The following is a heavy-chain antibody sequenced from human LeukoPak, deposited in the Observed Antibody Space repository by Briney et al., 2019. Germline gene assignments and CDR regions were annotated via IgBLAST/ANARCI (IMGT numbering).Heavy chain of an antibody. V-gene: IGHV1-18*01. D-gene: IGHD3-3*01. CDR1: GYTFTSYG. J-gene: IGHJ4*02. CDR3: ARPDITIFGVVMNYFDY. Sequence: ASVKVSCKASGYTFTSYGISWVRQAPGQGLEWMGWISAYNGNTNYAQKLQGRVTMTTDTSTSTAYMELRSLRSDDTAVYYCARPDITIFGVVMNYFDYWGQGTLVTVSS. CDR2: ISAYNGNT.